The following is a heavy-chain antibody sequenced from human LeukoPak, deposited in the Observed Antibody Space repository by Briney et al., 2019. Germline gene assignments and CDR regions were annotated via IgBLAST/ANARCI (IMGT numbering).Heavy chain of an antibody. CDR3: AREKDYYDSSGADY. Sequence: GGSLRLSCAASGFTFSDYYMSWIRQAPGKGLEWVSYVSPDGGTIYYTDSVRGRFTISRDNAKNSLYLQMNSLRAEDTAVYYCAREKDYYDSSGADYWGQGTLVTVSS. CDR2: VSPDGGTI. J-gene: IGHJ4*02. V-gene: IGHV3-11*01. D-gene: IGHD3-22*01. CDR1: GFTFSDYY.